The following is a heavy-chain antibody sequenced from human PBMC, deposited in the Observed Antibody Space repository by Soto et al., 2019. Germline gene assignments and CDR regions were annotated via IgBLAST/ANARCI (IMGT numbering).Heavy chain of an antibody. CDR3: ARGLGYYDSSGYYPPLDY. Sequence: ASVKVSCKASGYTFTSYYMHWVRQAPGQRLEWMGWINAGNGNTKYSQKFQGRVTITRDTSASTAYMELSSLRSEDTAVYYCARGLGYYDSSGYYPPLDYWGQGTLVTVSS. CDR2: INAGNGNT. J-gene: IGHJ4*02. CDR1: GYTFTSYY. D-gene: IGHD3-22*01. V-gene: IGHV1-3*01.